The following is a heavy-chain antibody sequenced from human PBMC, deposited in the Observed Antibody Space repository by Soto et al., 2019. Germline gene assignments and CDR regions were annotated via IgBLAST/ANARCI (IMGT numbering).Heavy chain of an antibody. CDR2: IIPIFGTA. CDR1: GGTFSSYA. Sequence: VASVKVSCKASGGTFSSYAISWVRQAPGQGLEWMGGIIPIFGTANYAQKFQGRVTITADESTSTAYMELSSLRSEDTAVYYCAREGTLYSSSWYWVYWGQGTLVTVSS. J-gene: IGHJ4*02. CDR3: AREGTLYSSSWYWVY. V-gene: IGHV1-69*13. D-gene: IGHD6-13*01.